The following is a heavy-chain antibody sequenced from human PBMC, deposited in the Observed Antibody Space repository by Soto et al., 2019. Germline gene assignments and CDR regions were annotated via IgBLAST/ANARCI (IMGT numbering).Heavy chain of an antibody. CDR3: ARGKFDWLSQGTFDY. J-gene: IGHJ4*02. D-gene: IGHD3-9*01. Sequence: GGSLRLSCAASGFTFSSYSMNWVRQAPGKGLEWVSSISSSSSYIYYADSVKGRFTISRDNAKNSLYLQMNSLRAEDTAVYYCARGKFDWLSQGTFDYWGQGTLVTVSS. CDR2: ISSSSSYI. V-gene: IGHV3-21*01. CDR1: GFTFSSYS.